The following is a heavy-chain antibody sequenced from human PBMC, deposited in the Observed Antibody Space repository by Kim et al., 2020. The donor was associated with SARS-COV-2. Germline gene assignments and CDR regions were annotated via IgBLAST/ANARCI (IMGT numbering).Heavy chain of an antibody. J-gene: IGHJ4*02. V-gene: IGHV3-74*01. CDR1: GFTFSSYY. CDR3: ARYSGSYAVDY. CDR2: IVSGGSDT. Sequence: GGSLRLSCAASGFTFSSYYMHWVRQAPGKGLVWVSRIVSGGSDTSYADSVKGRFTISRDNAKNTLYLEMNSLRAEDTAVYYCARYSGSYAVDYWGQGTLVTVSS. D-gene: IGHD3-10*01.